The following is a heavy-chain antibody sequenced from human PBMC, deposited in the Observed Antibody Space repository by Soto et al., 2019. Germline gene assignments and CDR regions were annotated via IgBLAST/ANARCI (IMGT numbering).Heavy chain of an antibody. CDR2: ISRSGDRT. V-gene: IGHV3-64*02. CDR1: GFTFSSYN. J-gene: IGHJ4*02. D-gene: IGHD2-15*01. CDR3: ARARCSSGQCYYFDY. Sequence: EVQLVESGEGLVQPGGSLRLSCAASGFTFSSYNIHWIRQAPGKGLEFVSAISRSGDRTYYADSVKGRFTITRDNSKNAVELQMGSLRAEDMAVYYCARARCSSGQCYYFDYWGRGALVSVSS.